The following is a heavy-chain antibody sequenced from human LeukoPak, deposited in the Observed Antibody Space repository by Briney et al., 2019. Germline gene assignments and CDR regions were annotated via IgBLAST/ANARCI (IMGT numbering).Heavy chain of an antibody. CDR1: GGSINSSSYY. Sequence: KPSETLSLTCTVSGGSINSSSYYWGWIRQPPGKGLEWIGSIYYSGSTYYNPSLKSRVTISVDTSKNQFSLTLSSVTAADTAVYYCARHKSSGSYPLDYWGQGILVTVSS. J-gene: IGHJ4*02. V-gene: IGHV4-39*01. D-gene: IGHD3-22*01. CDR2: IYYSGST. CDR3: ARHKSSGSYPLDY.